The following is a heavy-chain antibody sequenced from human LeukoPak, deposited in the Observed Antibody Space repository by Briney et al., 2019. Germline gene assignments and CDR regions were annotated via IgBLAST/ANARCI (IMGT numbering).Heavy chain of an antibody. CDR1: GYTFTSYG. V-gene: IGHV1-18*01. CDR3: AREATHIQSVGDCYYGMDV. Sequence: GASVKVSCKASGYTFTSYGISWVRQAPGQGLEWMGWISAYNGNTNYAQKLQGRVTMTTDTSTSTAYMELRSLRSNDTAVYYCAREATHIQSVGDCYYGMDVWGQGTTVTVSS. D-gene: IGHD2-21*01. CDR2: ISAYNGNT. J-gene: IGHJ6*02.